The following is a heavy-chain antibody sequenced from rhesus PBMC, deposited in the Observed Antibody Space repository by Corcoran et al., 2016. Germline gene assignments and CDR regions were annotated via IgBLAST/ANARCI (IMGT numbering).Heavy chain of an antibody. V-gene: IGHV4-76*01. Sequence: QVQLQESGPGVVKPSETLSLTCAVSGGSISGGFDWRWIRQPPGEGLERIGYIYGSRGRTNYNPSLKKRVTILKDASKNEFSLKLSSVTAADTAVYYCAKDQGGRTTGGKSIWYFDLWGPGTPITITS. D-gene: IGHD1-44*01. CDR2: IYGSRGRT. CDR3: AKDQGGRTTGGKSIWYFDL. CDR1: GGSISGGFD. J-gene: IGHJ2*01.